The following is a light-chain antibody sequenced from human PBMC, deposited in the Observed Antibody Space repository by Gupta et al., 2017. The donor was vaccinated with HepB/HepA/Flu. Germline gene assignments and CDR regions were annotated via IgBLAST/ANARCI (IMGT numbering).Light chain of an antibody. J-gene: IGLJ3*02. CDR2: GNS. CDR1: SSNIGAGYD. Sequence: QSVLTPPPSVSGAPGQRVTISCTGSSSNIGAGYDVHWYQQLPGTAPKLLIYGNSNRPSGVPDRFSGSKSGTSASLAITGLQAEDEADYYCQSYDSSLSGWVFGGGTKLTVL. CDR3: QSYDSSLSGWV. V-gene: IGLV1-40*01.